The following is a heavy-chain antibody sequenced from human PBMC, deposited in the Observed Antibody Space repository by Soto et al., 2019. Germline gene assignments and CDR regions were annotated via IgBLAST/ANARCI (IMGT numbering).Heavy chain of an antibody. Sequence: PGGSLRLACAASGFTFSSYSVNWVRQAPGKGLEWVSSISSSSSYIYYADSVKGRFTISRDNAKNSLYLQMNSLRAEDTAVYYCARAYGDYDWFDPWGQGTLVTVSS. CDR3: ARAYGDYDWFDP. D-gene: IGHD4-17*01. CDR1: GFTFSSYS. CDR2: ISSSSSYI. V-gene: IGHV3-21*01. J-gene: IGHJ5*02.